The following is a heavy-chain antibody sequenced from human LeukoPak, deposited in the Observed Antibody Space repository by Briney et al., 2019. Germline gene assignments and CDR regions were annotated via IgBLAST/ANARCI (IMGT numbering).Heavy chain of an antibody. CDR3: ARGIYDSDFDY. CDR1: GGSFSGYY. D-gene: IGHD3-22*01. J-gene: IGHJ4*02. V-gene: IGHV4-34*01. Sequence: PSETLSLTCAVYGGSFSGYYWSWIRQPPGKGLEWIGEINHSGSTNYNPSLTSRVTISVDTSKNQFSLKLSSVTAADTAVYYCARGIYDSDFDYWGQGTLVTVSS. CDR2: INHSGST.